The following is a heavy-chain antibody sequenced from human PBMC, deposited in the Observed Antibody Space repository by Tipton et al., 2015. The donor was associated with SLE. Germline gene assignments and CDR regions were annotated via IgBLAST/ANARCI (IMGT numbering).Heavy chain of an antibody. Sequence: TLSLTCTVSGAPIKNNYWTWIRQPPGKGLEWIGYIFYSGSTNLNPSLKSRVTMSVDTSKNQFSLKLTSVTAEDTAVYYCANYHYDATGSQSVKYWGQGALVTVSS. CDR3: ANYHYDATGSQSVKY. J-gene: IGHJ4*02. D-gene: IGHD3-16*01. CDR2: IFYSGST. V-gene: IGHV4-59*01. CDR1: GAPIKNNY.